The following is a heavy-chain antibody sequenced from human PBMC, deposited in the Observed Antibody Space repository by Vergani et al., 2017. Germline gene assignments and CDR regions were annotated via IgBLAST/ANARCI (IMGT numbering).Heavy chain of an antibody. V-gene: IGHV1-69*01. Sequence: QVQLVQSGAEVKKPGSSVKVSCKTSGGTFKSNTFSWVRQAPGQGLEWMGGIIPIFGTADYAQDFQGRLSITADESTSTVYMELSSLRSEDTAVYYCASSGRSYDILTGYLFYWGQGTLVTVSS. D-gene: IGHD3-9*01. CDR1: GGTFKSNT. CDR3: ASSGRSYDILTGYLFY. CDR2: IIPIFGTA. J-gene: IGHJ4*02.